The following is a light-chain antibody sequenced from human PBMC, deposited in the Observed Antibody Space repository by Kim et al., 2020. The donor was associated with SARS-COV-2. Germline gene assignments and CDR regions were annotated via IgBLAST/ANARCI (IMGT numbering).Light chain of an antibody. J-gene: IGKJ2*01. V-gene: IGKV3-20*01. Sequence: EIVLTQPPGTLSLSPGERATPSCRASQSITNSYLAWYQQKPGQAPRLLIYGASNRDTGIPDRFSGSGSGTDFTLTINRLEPEDFAVYYCQQYGSFPYTFGQGTKLEI. CDR1: QSITNSY. CDR3: QQYGSFPYT. CDR2: GAS.